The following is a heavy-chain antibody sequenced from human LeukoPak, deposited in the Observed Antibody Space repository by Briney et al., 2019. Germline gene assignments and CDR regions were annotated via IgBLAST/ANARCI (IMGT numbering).Heavy chain of an antibody. CDR3: ARVAGWHWFDP. J-gene: IGHJ5*02. D-gene: IGHD6-19*01. V-gene: IGHV3-53*01. CDR2: IRPSGDNT. CDR1: GFTVSSNY. Sequence: PGGCLRLSCAAPGFTVSSNYMTSVRQAPGRGLEWGSSIRPSGDNTYYGDSVKGRFTISRDNSKNTVYLQMNNVRVDDTAVYYCARVAGWHWFDPWGQGTLVTVSS.